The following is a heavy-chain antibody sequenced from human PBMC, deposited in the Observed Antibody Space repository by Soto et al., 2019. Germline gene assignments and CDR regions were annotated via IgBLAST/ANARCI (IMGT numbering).Heavy chain of an antibody. CDR2: INHSGST. CDR3: AGVLYCGGDCYSDY. D-gene: IGHD2-21*02. Sequence: SETLSLTCTVYGGSISSYYWSWIRQPPGKGLEWIGEINHSGSTNYNPSLKSRVTISVDTSKNQFSLKLSSVTAADTAVYYCAGVLYCGGDCYSDYWGQGTLVTVSS. V-gene: IGHV4-34*01. J-gene: IGHJ4*02. CDR1: GGSISSYY.